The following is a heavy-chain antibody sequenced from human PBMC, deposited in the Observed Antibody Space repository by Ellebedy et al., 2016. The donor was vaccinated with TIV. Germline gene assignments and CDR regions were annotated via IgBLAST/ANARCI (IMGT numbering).Heavy chain of an antibody. D-gene: IGHD3-22*01. J-gene: IGHJ4*02. CDR3: AKGRGGGSDSSAPRYYFDY. V-gene: IGHV3-23*01. Sequence: PGGSLRLSCAASGFTFTSFAMSWVRQAPGRGLAWVSTISHTGTRTYYADSVEGRFTISRDTSKKTLYLQMNSLRDEDTAIYYCAKGRGGGSDSSAPRYYFDYWGLGTLVTVSS. CDR2: ISHTGTRT. CDR1: GFTFTSFA.